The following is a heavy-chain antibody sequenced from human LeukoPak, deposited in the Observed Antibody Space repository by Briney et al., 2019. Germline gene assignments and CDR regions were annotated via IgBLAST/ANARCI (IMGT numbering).Heavy chain of an antibody. V-gene: IGHV1-2*02. Sequence: ASVKVSCKASGYTFTGFYIHWVRQAPGQGLVWMGWINPNSGGTNYAQKFQGRVTMTRDTSTSTAYMELRSLRSDDTAVYYCARSVGKQQLVPRDYYYYYMDVWGKGTTVTVSS. D-gene: IGHD6-13*01. CDR2: INPNSGGT. J-gene: IGHJ6*03. CDR1: GYTFTGFY. CDR3: ARSVGKQQLVPRDYYYYYMDV.